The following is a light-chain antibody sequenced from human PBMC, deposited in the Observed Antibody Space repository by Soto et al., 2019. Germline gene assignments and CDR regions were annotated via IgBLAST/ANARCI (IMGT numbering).Light chain of an antibody. CDR3: QQYENSPLT. CDR1: QSVGSSF. V-gene: IGKV3-20*01. J-gene: IGKJ4*01. Sequence: EIVLTQSPDTLSLSPGERATLSCRASQSVGSSFLAWYQQKPGQAPRLLIYRTSTMATGIPDRFTGSGSGTDFTLTISRLEPEDFAVYYCQQYENSPLTFGGGTKVEIK. CDR2: RTS.